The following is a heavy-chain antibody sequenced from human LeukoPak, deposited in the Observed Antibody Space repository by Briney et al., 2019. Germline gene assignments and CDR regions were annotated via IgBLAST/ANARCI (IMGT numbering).Heavy chain of an antibody. V-gene: IGHV1-18*01. D-gene: IGHD5-24*01. CDR1: GYTFTSYG. CDR2: ISAYNGNT. Sequence: EASVKVSCKASGYTFTSYGISWVRQAPGQGLEWMGWISAYNGNTNYAQKFQGWVTMTRDTSISTAYMELSRLRSDDTAVYYCARAGTVEMTPLDYWGQGTLVTVSS. CDR3: ARAGTVEMTPLDY. J-gene: IGHJ4*02.